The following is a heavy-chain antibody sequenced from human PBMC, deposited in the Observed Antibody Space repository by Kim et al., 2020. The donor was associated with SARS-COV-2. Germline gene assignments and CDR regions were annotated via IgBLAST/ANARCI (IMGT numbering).Heavy chain of an antibody. CDR3: AREVPELLWFGELLDY. J-gene: IGHJ4*02. Sequence: ASVKVSCKASGYTFTSYGISWVRQAPGQGLEWMGWISAYNGNTNYAHKLQGRVTMTTDTSTSTAYMELRSLRSDDTAVYYCAREVPELLWFGELLDYWGQGTLVTVSS. V-gene: IGHV1-18*01. CDR2: ISAYNGNT. CDR1: GYTFTSYG. D-gene: IGHD3-10*01.